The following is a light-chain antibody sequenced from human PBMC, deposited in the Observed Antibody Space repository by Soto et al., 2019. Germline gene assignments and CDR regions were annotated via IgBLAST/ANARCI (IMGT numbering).Light chain of an antibody. Sequence: DIVLTQSPATLSLSPGDRATLSCRASQTVGSSYLAWYQQKPGQAPRLFIYGASSRATGVPDRFSGSGSGTDFTLTISRLEPEDFAVYYCQQRANGPWTFGQGTRVEI. CDR2: GAS. CDR1: QTVGSSY. J-gene: IGKJ1*01. CDR3: QQRANGPWT. V-gene: IGKV3D-20*02.